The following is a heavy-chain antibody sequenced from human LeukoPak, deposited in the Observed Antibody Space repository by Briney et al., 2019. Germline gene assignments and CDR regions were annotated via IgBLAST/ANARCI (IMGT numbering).Heavy chain of an antibody. J-gene: IGHJ5*02. D-gene: IGHD2-15*01. CDR1: GGSFSGDY. CDR2: INYSGNS. CDR3: ARHSCSGASCFWFDP. Sequence: SETLSLTCAVYGGSFSGDYWSWIRQSPGKGLEWIGEINYSGNSNYNPSLKSRVIISIDTSKNQFPLKLSSVTAADTAIYYCARHSCSGASCFWFDPWGQGTLVTVSS. V-gene: IGHV4-34*01.